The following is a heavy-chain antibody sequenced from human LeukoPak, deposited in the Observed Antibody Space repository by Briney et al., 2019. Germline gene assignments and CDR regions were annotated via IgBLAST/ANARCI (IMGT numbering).Heavy chain of an antibody. D-gene: IGHD2-2*01. CDR2: MFYSGNT. CDR1: GGYISGYY. V-gene: IGHV4-59*12. J-gene: IGHJ4*02. CDR3: VGYCSSTSCSTVDY. Sequence: SETLSLTCSVSGGYISGYYWTWIRQSPGKGLEWIGNMFYSGNTNYNPPLKSRVTMSVDTSKNQFSLKLSSVTAADTAVYYCVGYCSSTSCSTVDYWGQGTLVTVSS.